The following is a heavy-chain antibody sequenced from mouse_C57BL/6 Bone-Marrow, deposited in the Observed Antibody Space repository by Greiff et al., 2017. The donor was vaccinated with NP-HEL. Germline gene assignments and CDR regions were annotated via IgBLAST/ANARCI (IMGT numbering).Heavy chain of an antibody. D-gene: IGHD1-1*01. CDR1: GYTFTSYW. V-gene: IGHV1-52*01. J-gene: IGHJ1*03. CDR2: IDPSDSET. CDR3: ARRRVYYYGSSYLYWYFDV. Sequence: VQLQQSGAELVRPGSSVKLSCKASGYTFTSYWMHWVKQRPIQGLEWIGNIDPSDSETHYNQKFKDKATLTVDKSSSTAYMQLSSLTSEDSAVYYCARRRVYYYGSSYLYWYFDVWGTGTTVTVSS.